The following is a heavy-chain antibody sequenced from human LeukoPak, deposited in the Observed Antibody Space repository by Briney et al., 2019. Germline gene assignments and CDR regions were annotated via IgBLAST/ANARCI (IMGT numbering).Heavy chain of an antibody. J-gene: IGHJ4*02. CDR2: ISTTSSHI. D-gene: IGHD5-12*01. CDR3: ARGIVATTAFDY. Sequence: GSLRLSCAASGFPFSSYSMNWVRQAPAKGLEWVSSISTTSSHIYYADSVKGRFTISRDNAKNSLYLKMNSLRAEDMAVYYCARGIVATTAFDYWGQGTLVTVSS. CDR1: GFPFSSYS. V-gene: IGHV3-21*01.